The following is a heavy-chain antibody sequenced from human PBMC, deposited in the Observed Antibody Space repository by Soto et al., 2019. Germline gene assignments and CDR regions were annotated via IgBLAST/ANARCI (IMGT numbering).Heavy chain of an antibody. D-gene: IGHD3-3*01. J-gene: IGHJ6*02. Sequence: GAPVNVLWKAFGYTFPGLYMQGAREAPGQGLEKIAWINPNSSSTNYAHKLQGVVTMTRDSTISTSYRELSRLRSDDAAVYCCGGMAPAYYGFGTGYFWEYGMDVWGQGTTVTVSS. CDR2: INPNSSST. V-gene: IGHV1-2*02. CDR3: GGMAPAYYGFGTGYFWEYGMDV. CDR1: GYTFPGLY.